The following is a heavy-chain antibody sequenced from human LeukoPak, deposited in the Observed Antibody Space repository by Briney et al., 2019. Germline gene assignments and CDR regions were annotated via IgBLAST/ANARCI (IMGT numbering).Heavy chain of an antibody. V-gene: IGHV3-23*01. CDR1: GFTFSSYA. CDR2: ISGSGGST. Sequence: GGSLRLSCAASGFTFSSYAMSWVRQAPGKGLEWVLAISGSGGSTYYADSVKGRFTISRDNSKNTLYLQMNSLRAEDTAVYYCAKALIIVGATDDYWGQGTLVTVSS. D-gene: IGHD1-26*01. CDR3: AKALIIVGATDDY. J-gene: IGHJ4*02.